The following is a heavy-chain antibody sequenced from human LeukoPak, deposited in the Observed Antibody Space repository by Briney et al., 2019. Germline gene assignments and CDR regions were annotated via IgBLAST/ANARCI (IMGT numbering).Heavy chain of an antibody. Sequence: SVKVSCKASGGTFSSYAISWVRQAPGQGLEWMGGIIPIFGTANYAQKFQGRVTITTDESTSTAYMELSSLRSEDTAVYYCARGNPYCSSTSCPGGAPDYWGQGTLVTVSS. CDR1: GGTFSSYA. J-gene: IGHJ4*02. CDR3: ARGNPYCSSTSCPGGAPDY. V-gene: IGHV1-69*05. CDR2: IIPIFGTA. D-gene: IGHD2-2*01.